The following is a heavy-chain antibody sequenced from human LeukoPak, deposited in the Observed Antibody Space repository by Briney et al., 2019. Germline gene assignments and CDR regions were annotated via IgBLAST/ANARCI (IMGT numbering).Heavy chain of an antibody. CDR2: INPNSGGT. J-gene: IGHJ4*02. Sequence: ASVKVSCKASGYTFTGYYMHWVRQAPGQGLEWMGWINPNSGGTNYAQKFQGRVTMTRDTSISTAYMELSRLRSDDTAVYYCASARGYSGYGEAASLDYWGQGTLVTVSS. CDR3: ASARGYSGYGEAASLDY. V-gene: IGHV1-2*02. D-gene: IGHD5-12*01. CDR1: GYTFTGYY.